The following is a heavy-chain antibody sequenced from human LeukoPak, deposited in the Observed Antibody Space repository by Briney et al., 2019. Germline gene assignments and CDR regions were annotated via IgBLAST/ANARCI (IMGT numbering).Heavy chain of an antibody. CDR2: IYYSGST. CDR3: ARVAYYYDSSGYYFLDVFDI. J-gene: IGHJ3*02. D-gene: IGHD3-22*01. Sequence: SETLSLTCTVSGGSISSGDFYWSWIRQSPGKGLEWIGYIYYSGSTHYNPSLKSRLTISVDTSKNQFSLKLSSVTAADTAVYFCARVAYYYDSSGYYFLDVFDIWGQGTMVTVSS. V-gene: IGHV4-30-4*01. CDR1: GGSISSGDFY.